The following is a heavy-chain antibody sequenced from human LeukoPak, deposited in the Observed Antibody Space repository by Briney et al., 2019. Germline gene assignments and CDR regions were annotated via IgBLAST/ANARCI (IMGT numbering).Heavy chain of an antibody. CDR3: TRHPAEGDY. D-gene: IGHD2-15*01. Sequence: GGSLRLSCAASGFFFSSYEINWVRQAPGKGLEWVSYISISGSIKYYADSAKGRFTISRDNAKNSLYLQMSNLRAEDTAVYYCTRHPAEGDYWGQGTLVTVSS. J-gene: IGHJ4*02. CDR2: ISISGSIK. V-gene: IGHV3-48*03. CDR1: GFFFSSYE.